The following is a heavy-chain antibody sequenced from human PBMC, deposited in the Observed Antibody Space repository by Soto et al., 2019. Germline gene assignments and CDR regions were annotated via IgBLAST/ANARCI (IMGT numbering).Heavy chain of an antibody. V-gene: IGHV4-59*01. Sequence: QVQLQESGPGLVKPSETLSLTCTVSGASTRNTYWSWIRQSPVKGLEWIGHIYYSGTTNYNPSLKILVTISVHTSKNQQYLKLTSVTAADTAVFYCARTPFSLTLGTVLHYFDSWCEGTLVTVSS. CDR3: ARTPFSLTLGTVLHYFDS. J-gene: IGHJ4*02. CDR1: GASTRNTY. CDR2: IYYSGTT. D-gene: IGHD3-9*01.